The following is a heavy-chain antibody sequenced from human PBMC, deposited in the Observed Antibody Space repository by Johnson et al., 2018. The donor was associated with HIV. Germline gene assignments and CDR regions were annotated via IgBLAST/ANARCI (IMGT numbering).Heavy chain of an antibody. D-gene: IGHD5-12*01. CDR3: ARQGGWLGAFDI. CDR1: GFTFSTYG. Sequence: QVQLVESGGGVVQPGRSLRLSCAASGFTFSTYGMHWVRQAPGKGLEWVAVISHDGSNQYYVDSVKGRFTISRDNSKNTLYLQMNSLRAEDTAVYYCARQGGWLGAFDIWGQGTMVTVSS. CDR2: ISHDGSNQ. J-gene: IGHJ3*02. V-gene: IGHV3-30*03.